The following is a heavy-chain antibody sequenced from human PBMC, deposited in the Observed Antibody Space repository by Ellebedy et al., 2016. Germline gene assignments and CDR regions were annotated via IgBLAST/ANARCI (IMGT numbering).Heavy chain of an antibody. J-gene: IGHJ4*02. Sequence: ASVKVSCXASGYTFTTFSITWVRQVPGQGLEWMGFVNTFSGNTKFAQKFQGRVSMTTDSSTHTAYMDLRSLRSDDTAMYYRAKTSGWGYGENWGQGTLVTVSS. CDR3: AKTSGWGYGEN. V-gene: IGHV1-18*04. D-gene: IGHD3-10*01. CDR1: GYTFTTFS. CDR2: VNTFSGNT.